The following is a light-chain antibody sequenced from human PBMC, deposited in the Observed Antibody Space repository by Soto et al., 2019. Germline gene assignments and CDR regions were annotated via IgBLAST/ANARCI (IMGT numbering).Light chain of an antibody. CDR2: DVS. J-gene: IGLJ1*01. CDR3: SSYTGSSTYV. CDR1: SSDVGGYNY. V-gene: IGLV2-14*01. Sequence: SALTQPASVSGSPGQSITIFCTGTSSDVGGYNYVSWYQQHPGKAPKLMIYDVSNRPSGISNRFYGSKSGNTASLTISGLQAEDEADYYCSSYTGSSTYVFGTGTKVTVL.